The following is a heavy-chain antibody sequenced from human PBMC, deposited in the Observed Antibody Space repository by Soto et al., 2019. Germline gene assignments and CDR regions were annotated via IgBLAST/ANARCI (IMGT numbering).Heavy chain of an antibody. Sequence: GASVKVSCKASGFTFTSSAMQWVRQARGQRLEWIGWIVVGSGNTNYAQKFQERVTITRDMSTSTAYMELSSLRSEDTAVYYCAAGFPFGYFDWSHWFDPWGQGTMGTVSS. J-gene: IGHJ5*02. V-gene: IGHV1-58*02. CDR2: IVVGSGNT. CDR1: GFTFTSSA. CDR3: AAGFPFGYFDWSHWFDP. D-gene: IGHD3-9*01.